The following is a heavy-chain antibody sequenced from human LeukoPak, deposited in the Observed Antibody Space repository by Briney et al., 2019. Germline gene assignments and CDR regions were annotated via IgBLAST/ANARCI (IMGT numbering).Heavy chain of an antibody. CDR1: GGSISSGSYY. Sequence: SQTLSLTCTVSGGSISSGSYYWSWIRQPPGKGLEWIGYIYYSGSTNYNPSLKSRVTISVDTSKNQFSLKLSSVTAADTAVYYCARALGLTSAWFDPWGQGTLVTVSS. CDR3: ARALGLTSAWFDP. V-gene: IGHV4-61*01. J-gene: IGHJ5*02. CDR2: IYYSGST. D-gene: IGHD4/OR15-4a*01.